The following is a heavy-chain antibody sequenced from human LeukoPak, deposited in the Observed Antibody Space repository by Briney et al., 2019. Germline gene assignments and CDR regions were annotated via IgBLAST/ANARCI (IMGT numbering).Heavy chain of an antibody. CDR1: GFTFSSYE. Sequence: GGSLRLSCAASGFTFSSYEMNWVRQAPGKGLEWVSYISSSGSTIYYADSVKGRFTISRDNAKNSLYLQMNSLRAEDTAVYYCAKTGRVGYYYYMDVWGKGTTVTVSS. CDR3: AKTGRVGYYYYMDV. V-gene: IGHV3-48*03. J-gene: IGHJ6*03. D-gene: IGHD1-14*01. CDR2: ISSSGSTI.